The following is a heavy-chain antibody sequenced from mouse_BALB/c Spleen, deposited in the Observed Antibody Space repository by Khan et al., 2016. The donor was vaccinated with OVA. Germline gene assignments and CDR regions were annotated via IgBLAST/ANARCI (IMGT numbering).Heavy chain of an antibody. J-gene: IGHJ2*01. V-gene: IGHV1-76*01. CDR2: IYPGTDNT. Sequence: QVQLKQSGAELVRPGASVKLSCKTSGYNFTSYWIHWVKQRSGQGLEWIARIYPGTDNTYYNEKLKDKAKLTADKSSRTAYMQLSILKSVDSAVYFCAREEALYYFDYWGQGTTLTVSS. CDR1: GYNFTSYW. CDR3: AREEALYYFDY. D-gene: IGHD3-2*02.